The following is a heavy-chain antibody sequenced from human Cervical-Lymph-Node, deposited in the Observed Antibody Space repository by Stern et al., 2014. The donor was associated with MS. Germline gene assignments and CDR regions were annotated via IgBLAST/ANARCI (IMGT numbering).Heavy chain of an antibody. CDR3: ARIGRSYYYYHGLDV. J-gene: IGHJ6*02. V-gene: IGHV1-8*01. CDR1: GYTFTSYD. CDR2: MDPTTGNT. D-gene: IGHD1-26*01. Sequence: QEQLVQSGADVKKPGASVKVTCKASGYTFTSYDINWVRQATGQGLEWMAWMDPTTGNTAYEQKFQGRLTMTWDTAISTAYMELSSLTSEDTAVYYCARIGRSYYYYHGLDVWGQGTAVTVSS.